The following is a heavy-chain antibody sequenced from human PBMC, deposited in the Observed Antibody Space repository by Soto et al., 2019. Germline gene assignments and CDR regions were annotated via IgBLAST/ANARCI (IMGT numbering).Heavy chain of an antibody. J-gene: IGHJ4*02. CDR2: INAGNGNT. CDR1: GYTFTSYA. Sequence: QVQLVQSGAEVKKPGASVKVSCKASGYTFTSYAMHWVRQAPGQRLEWMGWINAGNGNTKYSQKFQGRVTITRDTSESTAYMELSSLRSEDTAVYYCAMDPDYGDSSRDDYWGQGTRVTVSS. D-gene: IGHD4-17*01. CDR3: AMDPDYGDSSRDDY. V-gene: IGHV1-3*01.